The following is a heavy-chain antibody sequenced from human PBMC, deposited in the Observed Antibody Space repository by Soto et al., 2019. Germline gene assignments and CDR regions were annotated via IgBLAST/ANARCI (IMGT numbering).Heavy chain of an antibody. CDR3: ATDYSGWYSKGYYGMDV. CDR1: GYTLTELS. J-gene: IGHJ6*02. V-gene: IGHV1-24*01. D-gene: IGHD6-19*01. Sequence: ASVKVSCKVSGYTLTELSMHWVRQAPGKGLEWMGGFDPEDGETIYAQKFQGRVTMTEDTSTDTTYMKLSNLRTEDTAVYYCATDYSGWYSKGYYGMDVWGQGTTVTVSS. CDR2: FDPEDGET.